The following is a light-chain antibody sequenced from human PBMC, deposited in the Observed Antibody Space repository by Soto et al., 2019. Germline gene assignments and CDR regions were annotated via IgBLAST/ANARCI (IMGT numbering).Light chain of an antibody. CDR2: EVS. CDR3: PSYTTSSAFVV. Sequence: QSALTQPPSVSASPGQTVTISCTGTSSDVGSYDRVSWYQQPPGTAPKLMIYEVSNRPSGVPDRFSGSKSGNTASLTISGLQAEDEADYFCPSYTTSSAFVVFGGGTQLTVL. J-gene: IGLJ2*01. CDR1: SSDVGSYDR. V-gene: IGLV2-18*02.